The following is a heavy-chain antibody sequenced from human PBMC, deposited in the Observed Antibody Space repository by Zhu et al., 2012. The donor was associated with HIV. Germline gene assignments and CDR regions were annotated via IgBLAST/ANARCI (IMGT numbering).Heavy chain of an antibody. CDR2: INHSGIT. CDR3: ARPIISYDYGYLRAFDI. CDR1: GGSFSGFY. Sequence: QVHLQQWGAGLLKPSETLSLTCAVYGGSFSGFYWSWIRQTPGKGLEWVGEINHSGITKYNPSLKSRVIISIDLSKNQFSLKMNSVTAADTAVYYCARPIISYDYGYLRAFDIWGQGTMVTVSS. D-gene: IGHD5-18*01. J-gene: IGHJ3*02. V-gene: IGHV4-34*02.